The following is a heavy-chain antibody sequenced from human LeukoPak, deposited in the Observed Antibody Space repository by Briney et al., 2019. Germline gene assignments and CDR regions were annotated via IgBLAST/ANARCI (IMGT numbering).Heavy chain of an antibody. CDR3: ARDSHDYVWGSLGY. J-gene: IGHJ4*02. CDR2: ISAYNGNT. D-gene: IGHD3-16*01. CDR1: GYTFTSYG. Sequence: GASVKVSCKASGYTFTSYGISWVRPAPGQGLEWMGWISAYNGNTNYAQKPQGRVTMTTDTSTSTAYMELRSLRSDDTALYYCARDSHDYVWGSLGYWGQGTLVTVSS. V-gene: IGHV1-18*04.